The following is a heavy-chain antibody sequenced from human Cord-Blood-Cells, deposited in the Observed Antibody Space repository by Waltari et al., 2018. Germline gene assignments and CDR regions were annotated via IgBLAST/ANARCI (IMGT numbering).Heavy chain of an antibody. Sequence: EVQLVESGGGLVKPGGSLRLSCAASGFTFSSYSMNWVRQAPGKGLEWVSSISSSSYIYYADSVKGRFTISRDNAKNSLYLQMNSLRAEDTAVYYCASLSSIAANDAFDIWGQGTMVTVSS. J-gene: IGHJ3*02. V-gene: IGHV3-21*01. CDR3: ASLSSIAANDAFDI. CDR1: GFTFSSYS. CDR2: ISSSSYI. D-gene: IGHD6-6*01.